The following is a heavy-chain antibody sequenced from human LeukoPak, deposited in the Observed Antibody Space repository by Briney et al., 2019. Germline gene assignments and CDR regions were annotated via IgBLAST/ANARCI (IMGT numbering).Heavy chain of an antibody. J-gene: IGHJ4*02. CDR1: VYTFSSSA. V-gene: IGHV3-23*01. CDR2: FSGSGGTT. D-gene: IGHD5-24*01. CDR3: AKDCGDDYTNHAHFDY. Sequence: GGSLRLSCAPSVYTFSSSAMSCVPEAPGEGLECVSAFSGSGGTTYYEDSVKGRFTISRNNYKNTLYLQMNSLRDDDTAVYYCAKDCGDDYTNHAHFDYWGQGALVTVSS.